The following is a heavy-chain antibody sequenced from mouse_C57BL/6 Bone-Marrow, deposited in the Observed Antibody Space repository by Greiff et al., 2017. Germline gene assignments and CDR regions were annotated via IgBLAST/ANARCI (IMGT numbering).Heavy chain of an antibody. CDR2: IGPGSGST. Sequence: VMLVESGAELVKPGASVKISCKASGYTFTDYYINWVKQRPGQGLEGIGKIGPGSGSTYYNEKFKGKATLTADKSSSTAYMQLSSLTSEDSAVYFCARGGRLRRYFDVWGTGTTVTVSS. CDR3: ARGGRLRRYFDV. V-gene: IGHV1-77*01. D-gene: IGHD2-4*01. J-gene: IGHJ1*03. CDR1: GYTFTDYY.